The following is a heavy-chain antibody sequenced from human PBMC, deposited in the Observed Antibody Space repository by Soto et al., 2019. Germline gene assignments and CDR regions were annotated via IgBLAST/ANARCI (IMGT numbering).Heavy chain of an antibody. CDR1: GFTFSSDG. Sequence: GGSLRLSCAASGFTFSSDGMHWVRQAPGKGLEWVAVISYDGSNKYYADSVKGRFTISRDNSKNTLYLQMNSLRAEDTAVYYCAKATVYDILTGYYMDYYYGMDVWGQGTTVTVSS. J-gene: IGHJ6*02. CDR3: AKATVYDILTGYYMDYYYGMDV. D-gene: IGHD3-9*01. V-gene: IGHV3-30*18. CDR2: ISYDGSNK.